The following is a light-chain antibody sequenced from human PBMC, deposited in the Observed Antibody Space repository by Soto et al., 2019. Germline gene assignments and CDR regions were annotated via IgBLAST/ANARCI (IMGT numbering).Light chain of an antibody. V-gene: IGKV3-20*01. CDR1: QSVSRY. Sequence: EIVLTQSPATLSLSPGERATLSCRASQSVSRYLAWYQQKLGQAPRLLIYGTSSRATGIPDRFRGSGSGTDFTLTISRLEPEDYAVYYCQQYVSIPLTFGGGTKVDIK. CDR2: GTS. J-gene: IGKJ4*01. CDR3: QQYVSIPLT.